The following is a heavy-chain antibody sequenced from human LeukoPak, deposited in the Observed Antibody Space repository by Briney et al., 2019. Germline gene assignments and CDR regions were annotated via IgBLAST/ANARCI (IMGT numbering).Heavy chain of an antibody. V-gene: IGHV4-34*01. CDR1: GGSFSGYY. Sequence: SETLSLTCAVYGGSFSGYYWSWIRQPPGKGLEWIGETNHSASTNYNPSLKSRVTISVDTSKNQFSLKLSSVTAADTAVYYCARRVTGYMDVWGKGTTVTVSS. CDR2: TNHSAST. CDR3: ARRVTGYMDV. J-gene: IGHJ6*03. D-gene: IGHD5-18*01.